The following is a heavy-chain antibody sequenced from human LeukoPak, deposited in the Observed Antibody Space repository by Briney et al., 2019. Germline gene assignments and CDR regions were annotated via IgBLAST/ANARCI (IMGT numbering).Heavy chain of an antibody. CDR3: AKYCGGDCYGMDV. Sequence: GWSLRLSCTASGFTFSSYWMSWVRQAPGKGLEWVANIKQDGSEKDYVDSVKGRFTISRDNAKNSLYLQMNSLRAEDTAVYYCAKYCGGDCYGMDVWGQGTTVTVSS. D-gene: IGHD2-21*01. CDR2: IKQDGSEK. V-gene: IGHV3-7*01. CDR1: GFTFSSYW. J-gene: IGHJ6*02.